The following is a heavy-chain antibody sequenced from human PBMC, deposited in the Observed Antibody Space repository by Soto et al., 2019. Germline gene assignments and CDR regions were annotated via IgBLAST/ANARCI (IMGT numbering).Heavy chain of an antibody. CDR1: GDRCVSYW. J-gene: IGHJ5*02. CDR3: ARKDKSGYFNWFDP. Sequence: PGESLKISWRTAGDRCVSYWGAWVRQMPGKGLEWTGIIFPSDSDTRYSPSFQGQVTISADRSTSTVFLQWASLKASDTAVYFCARKDKSGYFNWFDPWGQGTLVTVSS. CDR2: IFPSDSDT. D-gene: IGHD3-22*01. V-gene: IGHV5-51*01.